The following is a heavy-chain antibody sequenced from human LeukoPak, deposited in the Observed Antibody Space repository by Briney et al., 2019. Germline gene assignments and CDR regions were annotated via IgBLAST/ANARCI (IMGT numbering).Heavy chain of an antibody. V-gene: IGHV6-1*01. J-gene: IGHJ4*02. CDR1: WDRVSSSIAA. CDR3: ARDMYGYYYDT. D-gene: IGHD3-22*01. CDR2: TYYRSKWYN. Sequence: SQTLSLTCAISWDRVSSSIAAWNWIRQPPSRGLEWLGRTYYRSKWYNEYGVSVKSRITITPDTSKNQFYPQLKSVTPGDTAVYFCARDMYGYYYDTWGRGTLVTVSS.